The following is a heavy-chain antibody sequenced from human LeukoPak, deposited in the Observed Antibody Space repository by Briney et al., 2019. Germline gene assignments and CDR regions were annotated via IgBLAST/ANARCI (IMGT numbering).Heavy chain of an antibody. J-gene: IGHJ4*02. D-gene: IGHD1-7*01. Sequence: ASVKVSCKASGYTFTSYDINWVRQATGQGLEWMGWMNPNSGNTGYAQKFQGRVTMTRNTSISTAYMELSSLRSEDTAVYYCAGGAEVARGTFGYWGQGTLVTVS. CDR3: AGGAEVARGTFGY. CDR2: MNPNSGNT. V-gene: IGHV1-8*01. CDR1: GYTFTSYD.